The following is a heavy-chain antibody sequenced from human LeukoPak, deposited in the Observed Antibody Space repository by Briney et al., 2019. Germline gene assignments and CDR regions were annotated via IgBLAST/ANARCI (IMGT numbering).Heavy chain of an antibody. V-gene: IGHV1-24*01. Sequence: GASVKVSCMVSGYTLTELSMHWVRQAPGKGLEWMGGFDPEDGETIYAQKFQGRVTMTEDTSTDTAYMELSSLRSEDTAVYYCATPGPYGDRDAFDIWGQGTMVTVSS. CDR1: GYTLTELS. CDR3: ATPGPYGDRDAFDI. J-gene: IGHJ3*02. D-gene: IGHD4-17*01. CDR2: FDPEDGET.